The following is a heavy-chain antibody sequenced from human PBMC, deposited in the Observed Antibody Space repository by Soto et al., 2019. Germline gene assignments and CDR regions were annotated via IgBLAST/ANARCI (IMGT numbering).Heavy chain of an antibody. CDR1: GFTFVSFA. V-gene: IGHV3-30-3*01. CDR2: ISYDGTNR. CDR3: ARDRYSSGWNYLDY. J-gene: IGHJ4*02. D-gene: IGHD6-19*01. Sequence: QVQLVESGGGVVQPGRSQRLSCAAAGFTFVSFAMHWVRQAPGKGLEWVALISYDGTNRQYADSLKGRFTISRDNSKNTVYLQMNSLRDEDTAVYYCARDRYSSGWNYLDYWGQGTLVSFST.